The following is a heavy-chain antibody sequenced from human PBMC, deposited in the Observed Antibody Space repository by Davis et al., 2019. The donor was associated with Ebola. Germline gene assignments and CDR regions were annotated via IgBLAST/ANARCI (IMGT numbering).Heavy chain of an antibody. CDR1: GGTFRSYA. Sequence: ASVKVSCKASGGTFRSYAISWVRQAPGQGLEWMGWINPHNGNTNYAQNVQGRVIMTSDTATTTAYMEVGSLRSDDTAVYYCARAQFPTTSDHWGQGTLVTVSS. D-gene: IGHD1-1*01. CDR3: ARAQFPTTSDH. V-gene: IGHV1-18*01. J-gene: IGHJ4*02. CDR2: INPHNGNT.